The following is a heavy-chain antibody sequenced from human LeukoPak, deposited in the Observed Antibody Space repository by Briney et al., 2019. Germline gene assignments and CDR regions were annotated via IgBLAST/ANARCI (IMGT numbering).Heavy chain of an antibody. D-gene: IGHD6-13*01. J-gene: IGHJ4*02. CDR1: GFTFSNYA. Sequence: PGGSLRLSCAASGFTFSNYAMSWVRQAPGKGLEWVSGISGSGGSTNYADSVKGRFTISRDNSKNTLYLQMNSLRVEDTAVYYCARDIKQQLVRTFDYWGQGTLVTVSS. V-gene: IGHV3-23*01. CDR2: ISGSGGST. CDR3: ARDIKQQLVRTFDY.